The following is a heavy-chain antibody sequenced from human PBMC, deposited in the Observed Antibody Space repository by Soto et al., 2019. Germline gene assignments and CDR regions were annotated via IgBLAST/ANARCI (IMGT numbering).Heavy chain of an antibody. CDR3: ARDPSQWPDYYFDY. Sequence: PSETLSLTCTVTGGSISSYYRSWIRQPAGKGLEWIGRIYNSGSTNYNPSLKSRVTMSVDTSKNQFSLKLSSVTAADTAVYYCARDPSQWPDYYFDYWGQGTLVTVSS. D-gene: IGHD6-19*01. J-gene: IGHJ4*02. V-gene: IGHV4-4*07. CDR1: GGSISSYY. CDR2: IYNSGST.